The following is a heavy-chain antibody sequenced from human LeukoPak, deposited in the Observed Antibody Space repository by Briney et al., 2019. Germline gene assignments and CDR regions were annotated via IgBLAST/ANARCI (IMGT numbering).Heavy chain of an antibody. J-gene: IGHJ3*02. D-gene: IGHD6-13*01. CDR3: AKDIEDSSSWFDAFDI. CDR2: ISWNSGST. CDR1: GFTFDDYA. V-gene: IGHV3-9*01. Sequence: GGSLRLSCAASGFTFDDYAMHLVRQAPEKGLEWVSGISWNSGSTGYADSVKGRFTISRDNAKNSLYLQMNSLRAEDTALYYCAKDIEDSSSWFDAFDIWGQGTMVTVSS.